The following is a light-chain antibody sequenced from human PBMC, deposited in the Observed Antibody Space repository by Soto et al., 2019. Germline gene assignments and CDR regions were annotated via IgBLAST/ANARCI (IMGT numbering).Light chain of an antibody. CDR2: EGS. CDR1: RSVVGRYNI. CDR3: CSYAGSSTYV. V-gene: IGLV2-23*01. Sequence: QSVLTQPRSVSGSPGQSVTVSCTGTRSVVGRYNIVSWYQQHPGKAPKLMIYEGSKRPSGVSNRFSGSKSGNTASLTISGLQAEDEADYYCCSYAGSSTYVFGTGTKVTVL. J-gene: IGLJ1*01.